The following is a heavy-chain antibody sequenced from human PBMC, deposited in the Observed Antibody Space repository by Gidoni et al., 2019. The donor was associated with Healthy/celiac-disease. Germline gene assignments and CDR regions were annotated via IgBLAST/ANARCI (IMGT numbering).Heavy chain of an antibody. J-gene: IGHJ4*02. CDR3: AKGPERPYYYDSSGYPDY. V-gene: IGHV3-23*01. Sequence: EVQLLESGGGVVQPGGSLRLSCAASGCTFSSYAMSWVRQAPGKGLEWVSAISASGGSTYYADSVKGRFTISRDNSKNTLYLQMNSLRAEDTAVYYCAKGPERPYYYDSSGYPDYWGQGTLVTVSS. D-gene: IGHD3-22*01. CDR1: GCTFSSYA. CDR2: ISASGGST.